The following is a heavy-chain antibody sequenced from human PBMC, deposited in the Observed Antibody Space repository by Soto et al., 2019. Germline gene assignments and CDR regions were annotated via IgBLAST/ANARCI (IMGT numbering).Heavy chain of an antibody. CDR2: IDPNSGGT. Sequence: GASVKVSCKASGYTFTGYYMHWVRQAPGQGLEWMGWIDPNSGGTNYAQKFQGRVTTTRDTSISTAYMELSRLRSDDTAVYYCARDSSGWYYFDYWGQGTLVTVSS. V-gene: IGHV1-2*02. J-gene: IGHJ4*02. D-gene: IGHD6-19*01. CDR1: GYTFTGYY. CDR3: ARDSSGWYYFDY.